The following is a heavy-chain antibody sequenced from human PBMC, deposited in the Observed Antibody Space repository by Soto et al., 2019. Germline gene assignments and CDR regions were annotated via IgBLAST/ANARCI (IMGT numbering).Heavy chain of an antibody. CDR2: IIPIFGTA. CDR1: GGTFSSYA. Sequence: SVKVSCKASGGTFSSYAISWVRQAPGQGLEWMGGIIPIFGTANYAQKFQGRVTITADESTSTAYMELSSLRSEDTAVYYCAREHRYSSSWLTGLIAYDAFDIWGQGTMVTVSS. D-gene: IGHD6-13*01. J-gene: IGHJ3*02. CDR3: AREHRYSSSWLTGLIAYDAFDI. V-gene: IGHV1-69*13.